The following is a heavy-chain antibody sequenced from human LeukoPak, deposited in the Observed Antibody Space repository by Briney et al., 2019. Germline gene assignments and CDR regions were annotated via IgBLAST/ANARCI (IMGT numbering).Heavy chain of an antibody. Sequence: PSETLSLTCAVYGGSFSGYYWSWIRPPPGKWLEWIGEINHSGSTNYNPSLKSRVTISVDTSKNQFSLKLSSVTAADTAVYYCARGPYGDYRYYYYYMDVWGKGTTVTVSS. V-gene: IGHV4-34*01. CDR3: ARGPYGDYRYYYYYMDV. J-gene: IGHJ6*03. CDR2: INHSGST. D-gene: IGHD4-17*01. CDR1: GGSFSGYY.